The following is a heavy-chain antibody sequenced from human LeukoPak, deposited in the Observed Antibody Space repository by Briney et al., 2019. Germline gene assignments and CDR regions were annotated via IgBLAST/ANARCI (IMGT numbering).Heavy chain of an antibody. Sequence: GRSLRLSCAASGFTFSTYGMHWVRQAPGKGLEWVAAIWYDGSNKYYADSVKGRFTISRDNSKNTLYLQMNSLRAEDTAVYYCARPGHDYSSVYYYGMDVWGQGTTVTVSS. CDR1: GFTFSTYG. CDR3: ARPGHDYSSVYYYGMDV. J-gene: IGHJ6*02. D-gene: IGHD4-11*01. V-gene: IGHV3-33*01. CDR2: IWYDGSNK.